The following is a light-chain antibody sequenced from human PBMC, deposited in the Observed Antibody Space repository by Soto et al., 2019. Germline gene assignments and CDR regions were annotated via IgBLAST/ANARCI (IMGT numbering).Light chain of an antibody. V-gene: IGKV3-11*01. CDR2: DAS. CDR1: HNVIIY. J-gene: IGKJ5*01. CDR3: QQRNRWPPIT. Sequence: VVLTQSPATLSLSPGERATLSCRASHNVIIYVALYQQKPGQAPRLLIYDASNRATGIPDRFSGSGSGTDFILSSSNRGPVDSAVYYCQQRNRWPPITFGQGTRLEI.